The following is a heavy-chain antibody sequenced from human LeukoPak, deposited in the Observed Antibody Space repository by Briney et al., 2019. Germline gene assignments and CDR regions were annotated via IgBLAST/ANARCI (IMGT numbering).Heavy chain of an antibody. J-gene: IGHJ4*02. CDR1: GFTLSSYA. Sequence: GSLRLSCAASGFTLSSYAMSWVRQAPGNGLEWVSATSSSDAGTYYAESVRGRFTISRDNSKNTLSLQMNSLRAEDAAVYYCAKVLVDDYVWGSYDYWGQGTLVTVSS. D-gene: IGHD3-16*01. CDR3: AKVLVDDYVWGSYDY. CDR2: TSSSDAGT. V-gene: IGHV3-23*01.